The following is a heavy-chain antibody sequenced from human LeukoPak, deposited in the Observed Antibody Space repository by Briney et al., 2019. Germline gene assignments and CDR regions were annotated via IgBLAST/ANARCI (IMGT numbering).Heavy chain of an antibody. CDR1: GGSISSGGYY. Sequence: SETLSLTCTVSGGSISSGGYYWSWIRRHPGKGLEWIGYIYYSGSTYYNPSLKSRVTISVDTSKNQFSLKLSSVTAADTAVYYCARDLNYYDSSGYSYYFDYWGQGTLVTVSS. CDR3: ARDLNYYDSSGYSYYFDY. CDR2: IYYSGST. D-gene: IGHD3-22*01. J-gene: IGHJ4*02. V-gene: IGHV4-31*03.